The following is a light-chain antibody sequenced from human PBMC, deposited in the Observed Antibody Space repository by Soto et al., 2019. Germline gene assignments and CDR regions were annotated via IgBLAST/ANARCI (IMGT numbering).Light chain of an antibody. V-gene: IGKV1-9*01. CDR1: QGISSY. J-gene: IGKJ3*01. CDR2: AAS. Sequence: IQWTQSPSSLSASVGDRVTITCRASQGISSYLALYQQKPGKAPKLLIYAASTLQSGVPSRFSGSGSGTDFTLTISRLQPEDFATYYCQQLNSYPLTFGPGTKVDIK. CDR3: QQLNSYPLT.